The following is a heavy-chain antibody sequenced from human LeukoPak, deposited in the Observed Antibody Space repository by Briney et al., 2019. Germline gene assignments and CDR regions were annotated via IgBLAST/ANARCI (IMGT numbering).Heavy chain of an antibody. CDR2: ISGSGGST. CDR3: AKKVTMIVVVKHYFDY. Sequence: PGGSLRLSCAASGFTFSSYAMSWVRQAPGKGLEWVSAISGSGGSTYYADSVKGRFTISRDNSRNTLYLQMNSLRAEDTAVYYCAKKVTMIVVVKHYFDYWGQGTLVTVSS. V-gene: IGHV3-23*01. CDR1: GFTFSSYA. J-gene: IGHJ4*02. D-gene: IGHD3-22*01.